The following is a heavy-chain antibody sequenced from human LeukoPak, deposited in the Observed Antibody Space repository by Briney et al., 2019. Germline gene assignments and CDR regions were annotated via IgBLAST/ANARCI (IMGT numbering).Heavy chain of an antibody. V-gene: IGHV3-7*03. J-gene: IGHJ4*02. CDR3: ARKHYGSGSYLLDY. D-gene: IGHD3-10*01. Sequence: PGGSLRLSCAASGFTFSSYWMSWVRQAPGKGLEWVANIKQDGSEKYYVDSVKGRFTISRDNAKNSLYLQMNSLRAEDTAVYYCARKHYGSGSYLLDYWGQGTLVTVSS. CDR2: IKQDGSEK. CDR1: GFTFSSYW.